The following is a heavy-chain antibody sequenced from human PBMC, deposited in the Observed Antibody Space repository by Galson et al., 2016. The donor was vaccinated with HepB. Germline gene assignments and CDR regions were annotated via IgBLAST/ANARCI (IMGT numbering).Heavy chain of an antibody. CDR3: AKEYSSFFDS. Sequence: SLRLSCAASGFTFTTYALSWVRQAPGKGLEWVSAISSGGDATYYTDSVQGRFSIPRDNSKNMLYLQMNSLGAEDTAVYFCAKEYSSFFDSWGQGTLVTVSS. CDR2: ISSGGDAT. D-gene: IGHD6-19*01. J-gene: IGHJ4*02. CDR1: GFTFTTYA. V-gene: IGHV3-23*01.